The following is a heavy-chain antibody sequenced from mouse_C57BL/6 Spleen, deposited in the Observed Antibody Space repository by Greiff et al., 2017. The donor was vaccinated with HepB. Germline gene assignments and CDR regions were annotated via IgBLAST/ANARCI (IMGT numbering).Heavy chain of an antibody. CDR2: ISSGGDYI. CDR3: TRDDDYDVGFAY. J-gene: IGHJ3*01. Sequence: EVMLVESGEGLVKPGGSLKLSCAASGFTFSSYAMSWVRQTPEKRLEWVAYISSGGDYIYYADTVKGRFTISRDNARNTLYLQMSSLKSEDTAMYYCTRDDDYDVGFAYWGQGTLVTVSA. CDR1: GFTFSSYA. V-gene: IGHV5-9-1*02. D-gene: IGHD2-4*01.